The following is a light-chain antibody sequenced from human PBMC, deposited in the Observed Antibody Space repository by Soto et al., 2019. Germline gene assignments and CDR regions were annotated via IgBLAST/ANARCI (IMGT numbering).Light chain of an antibody. CDR2: KAS. V-gene: IGKV2-30*01. CDR3: MQGTHCPPT. CDR1: QSLVYSDGIAY. Sequence: DVVMTQSPLSLPVTLGQPASISCRSSQSLVYSDGIAYLSWFQQRPGQSPRRLIYKASNRDSGVXDXXSASWSGPDFTLQIDRVEAEDFGISYCMQGTHCPPTVGRGTRVEIK. J-gene: IGKJ1*01.